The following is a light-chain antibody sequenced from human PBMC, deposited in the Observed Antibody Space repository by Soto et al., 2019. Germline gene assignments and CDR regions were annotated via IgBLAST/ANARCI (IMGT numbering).Light chain of an antibody. V-gene: IGLV2-14*01. Sequence: QSALTQPASVSGSPGQSITISCTGTSSDVDFYNFVSWYQQHPGKAPKLIIYEVSNRSSGVSSRLSGSKSGNTASLTISGLRAEEEADYYCSSSTITSYVFGTGTKVTVL. CDR3: SSSTITSYV. J-gene: IGLJ1*01. CDR2: EVS. CDR1: SSDVDFYNF.